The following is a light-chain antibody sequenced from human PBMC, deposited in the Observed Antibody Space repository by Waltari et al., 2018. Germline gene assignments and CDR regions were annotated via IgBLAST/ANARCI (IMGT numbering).Light chain of an antibody. CDR3: LQYNYWPPVT. J-gene: IGKJ4*01. Sequence: ETVMTQSLATLSVSPGERVTLSCKAIDTLGRKLAWYQHKPGQAPRLLIDDASPRASGIPPRFIGGGSVTDFTLTISSLQSEDFAVYYCLQYNYWPPVTFGGGTTVEVK. V-gene: IGKV3-15*01. CDR2: DAS. CDR1: DTLGRK.